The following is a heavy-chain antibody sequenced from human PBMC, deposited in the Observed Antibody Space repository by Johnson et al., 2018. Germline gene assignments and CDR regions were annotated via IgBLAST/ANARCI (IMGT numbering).Heavy chain of an antibody. CDR1: GFTFSSYA. D-gene: IGHD6-13*01. CDR3: AKGSSRCYVEMDV. V-gene: IGHV3-9*01. Sequence: VQLVESGGGLVQPGGSLRLSCAASGFTFSSYAMTWVRQAPGKGLEWVSGISWNSGIIGYADSVKGRFTIPRDKAKNSLYLQMNSLRAGDTALYYCAKGSSRCYVEMDVWGKGTTVTVSS. CDR2: ISWNSGII. J-gene: IGHJ6*04.